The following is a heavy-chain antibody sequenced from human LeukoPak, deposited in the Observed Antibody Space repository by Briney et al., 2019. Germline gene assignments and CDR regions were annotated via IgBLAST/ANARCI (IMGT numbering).Heavy chain of an antibody. CDR2: ISTSGGST. V-gene: IGHV3-23*01. CDR1: GLTFSSHG. J-gene: IGHJ4*02. D-gene: IGHD1-26*01. CDR3: ANTRILGAMILGEF. Sequence: GGSLRLSCAAPGLTFSSHGLSWVRQAPGMGLEWVSSISTSGGSTYYADSVKGRFTISRDNTKNTLYLHMNSLRAEDTALYYCANTRILGAMILGEFWGQGTLVTVSS.